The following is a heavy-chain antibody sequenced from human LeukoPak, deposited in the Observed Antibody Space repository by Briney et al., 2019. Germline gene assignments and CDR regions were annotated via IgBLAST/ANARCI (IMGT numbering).Heavy chain of an antibody. CDR2: ISSSGSPI. V-gene: IGHV3-48*03. CDR3: AGEYNFWSGYHSYNWFDP. D-gene: IGHD3-3*01. Sequence: GGSLRLSCAASGFIFNSYEMNWVRQAPGKGLEWVSYISSSGSPIYYADSVKGRFTISRDNAKNSLYLQMNSLRADDTAVYYCAGEYNFWSGYHSYNWFDPWGQGTLVTVSS. J-gene: IGHJ5*02. CDR1: GFIFNSYE.